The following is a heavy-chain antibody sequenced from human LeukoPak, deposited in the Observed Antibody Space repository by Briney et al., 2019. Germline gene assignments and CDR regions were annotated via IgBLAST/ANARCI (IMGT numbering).Heavy chain of an antibody. Sequence: PNTGNTAYAQQFQPRVTITRTTSISTAYMELSSLRSEDTAVYYCARGAWKVRGVRYYYMDVWGKGTTVTVSS. D-gene: IGHD3-10*01. J-gene: IGHJ6*03. V-gene: IGHV1-8*03. CDR3: ARGAWKVRGVRYYYMDV. CDR2: PNTGNT.